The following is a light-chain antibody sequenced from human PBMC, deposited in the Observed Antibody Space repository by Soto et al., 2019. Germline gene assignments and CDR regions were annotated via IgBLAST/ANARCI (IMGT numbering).Light chain of an antibody. CDR1: QSALYSSNNKNY. Sequence: DIVMTQSPDSLAVSLGERATINCKSSQSALYSSNNKNYLAWYQQRPGQPPKLLIYWASTRESGVHDRFSGSGSGTHFTLTITSLQAEDVAVYYCQQYESTPPTFGQGTKLEIK. CDR3: QQYESTPPT. V-gene: IGKV4-1*01. J-gene: IGKJ2*01. CDR2: WAS.